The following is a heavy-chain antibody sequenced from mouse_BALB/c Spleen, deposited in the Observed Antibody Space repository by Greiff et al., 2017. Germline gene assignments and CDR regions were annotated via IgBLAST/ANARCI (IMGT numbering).Heavy chain of an antibody. Sequence: VQLQQSGAELVKPGASVKLSCTASGFNIKDTYMHWVKQRPEQGLEWIGRIDPANGNTKYDPKFQGKATITADTSSNTAYLQLSSLTSEDTAVYYCARGYYGSSHDYFDYWGQGTTLTVSS. CDR1: GFNIKDTY. CDR2: IDPANGNT. CDR3: ARGYYGSSHDYFDY. V-gene: IGHV14-3*02. D-gene: IGHD1-1*01. J-gene: IGHJ2*01.